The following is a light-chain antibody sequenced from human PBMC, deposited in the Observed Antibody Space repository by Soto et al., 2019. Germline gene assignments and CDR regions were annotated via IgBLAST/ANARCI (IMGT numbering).Light chain of an antibody. CDR2: EVS. CDR1: SSDVGGYNY. Sequence: QSVLTRPASVSGSPGQSITISCTGTSSDVGGYNYVSWYQQHPGKAPKLMIYEVSNRPSGVSNRFSGSKSGNTASLTISGLQAEDEADYYCSSYTSSFSYVFGTGTKLTVL. J-gene: IGLJ1*01. CDR3: SSYTSSFSYV. V-gene: IGLV2-14*01.